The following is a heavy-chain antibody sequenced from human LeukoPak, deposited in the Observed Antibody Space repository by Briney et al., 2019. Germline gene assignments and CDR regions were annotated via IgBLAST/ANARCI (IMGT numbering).Heavy chain of an antibody. CDR2: INPNSGGT. CDR3: ARVTGVRNLYYDSRRGWFGP. Sequence: ASVKVSCKASGYTFTGYYMHWVRQAPGQGLEWMGWINPNSGGTNYAQKFQGRVTMTRDTSISTAYMELSRLRSDDTAVYYCARVTGVRNLYYDSRRGWFGPWGQGTLVTVSS. V-gene: IGHV1-2*02. J-gene: IGHJ5*02. CDR1: GYTFTGYY. D-gene: IGHD3-22*01.